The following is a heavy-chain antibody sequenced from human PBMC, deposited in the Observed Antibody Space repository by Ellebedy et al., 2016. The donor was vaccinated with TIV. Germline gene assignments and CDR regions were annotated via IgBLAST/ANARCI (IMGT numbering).Heavy chain of an antibody. CDR2: MKPGSGNT. CDR3: VVGLFHP. Sequence: AASVKVSCKASGYTSTDYDINWVRQATGQGLEYLGWMKPGSGNTGYAQKFEGRVTMTRNTSTSTAYMELSSLRYDDTAVYYCVVGLFHPWGQGTLVSASS. CDR1: GYTSTDYD. V-gene: IGHV1-8*01. D-gene: IGHD3/OR15-3a*01. J-gene: IGHJ5*02.